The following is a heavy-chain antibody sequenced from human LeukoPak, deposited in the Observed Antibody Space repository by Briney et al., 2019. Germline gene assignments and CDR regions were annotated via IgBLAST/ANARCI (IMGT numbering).Heavy chain of an antibody. CDR1: EFTFSEYS. V-gene: IGHV3-23*01. J-gene: IGHJ6*03. D-gene: IGHD1-26*01. CDR3: AKDSKIVGATFRSYHYMDV. CDR2: IRGSGDRT. Sequence: GGSLRLSCAASEFTFSEYSMNWVRQAPGKGLEWVSAIRGSGDRTHYADSVKGRFTISRDNSKNTLYLQMNSLRAEDTAVYYCAKDSKIVGATFRSYHYMDVWGKGTAVTVSS.